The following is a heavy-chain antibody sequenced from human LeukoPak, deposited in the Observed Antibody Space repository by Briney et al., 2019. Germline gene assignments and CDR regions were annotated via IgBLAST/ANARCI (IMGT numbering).Heavy chain of an antibody. J-gene: IGHJ4*02. Sequence: PSETLSLTCTVSGGSISSSSYHWGWIRQPPGKGLEWIGSIYYSGRTYYNPSLKSRVTISVDTSKNQFSLKLSSVTAADTTVYYCARQGDSSGYTKFDYWGQGTLVTVSS. D-gene: IGHD3-22*01. CDR1: GGSISSSSYH. V-gene: IGHV4-39*01. CDR2: IYYSGRT. CDR3: ARQGDSSGYTKFDY.